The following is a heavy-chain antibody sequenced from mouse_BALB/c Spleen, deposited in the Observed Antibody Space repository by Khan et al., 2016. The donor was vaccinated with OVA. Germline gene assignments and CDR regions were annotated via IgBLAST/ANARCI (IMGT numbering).Heavy chain of an antibody. J-gene: IGHJ3*01. Sequence: EVQGVESGGGLVKPGGSLKLSCAASGFTFSTFAMSWVRQTPEKRLEWVATINSDGDYTYYPDNVTGRFTISRDNAKNTLYLQMNSLRSEDTAMYYCARSPYGNVAYWGQGTLVTVSA. V-gene: IGHV5-9-3*01. CDR2: INSDGDYT. CDR1: GFTFSTFA. CDR3: ARSPYGNVAY. D-gene: IGHD2-1*01.